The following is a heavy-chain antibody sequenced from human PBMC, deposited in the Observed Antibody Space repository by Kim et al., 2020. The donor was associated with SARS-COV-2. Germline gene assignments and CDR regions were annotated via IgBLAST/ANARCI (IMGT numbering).Heavy chain of an antibody. J-gene: IGHJ6*02. CDR1: GGSFSGYY. CDR2: INHSGST. V-gene: IGHV4-34*01. Sequence: SETLSLTCAVYGGSFSGYYWSWIRQPPGKGLEWIGEINHSGSTNYNPSLKSRVTISVDTSKNQFSLKLSSVTAADTAVYYCARARGITMVRGVSPQSLHYGMDVWGQGTTVTVSS. CDR3: ARARGITMVRGVSPQSLHYGMDV. D-gene: IGHD3-10*01.